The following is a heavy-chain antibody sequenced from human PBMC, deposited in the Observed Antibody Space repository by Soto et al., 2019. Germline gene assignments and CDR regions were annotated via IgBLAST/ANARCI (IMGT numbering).Heavy chain of an antibody. CDR3: ARDIITMVRGVTPDYYYYMDV. D-gene: IGHD3-10*01. J-gene: IGHJ6*03. V-gene: IGHV4-4*02. Sequence: QVQLQESGPGLVKPSGTLSLTCAVSSGSISSSNWWSWVRQPPGKGLEWIGEIYHSGSTNYNPSLKSRVTISVDKSKNQFSLKLSSVTAADTAVYYCARDIITMVRGVTPDYYYYMDVWGKGTTVTLSS. CDR1: SGSISSSNW. CDR2: IYHSGST.